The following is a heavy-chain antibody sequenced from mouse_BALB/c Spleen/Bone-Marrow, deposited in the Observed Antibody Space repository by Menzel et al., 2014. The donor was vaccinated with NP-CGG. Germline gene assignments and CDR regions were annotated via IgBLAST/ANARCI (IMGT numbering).Heavy chain of an antibody. D-gene: IGHD1-2*01. J-gene: IGHJ1*01. V-gene: IGHV5-4*02. CDR1: GFTFSDYY. CDR2: ISDGGSYT. CDR3: ARVVTTATLYWYFDV. Sequence: VQLKQSGGGLVKPGVSLKLSCAASGFTFSDYYMYWVRQTPEKRLEWVATISDGGSYTYYPDSVKGRFTISRDNAKNNLYLQMSSLKSEDTAMYYCARVVTTATLYWYFDVWGAGTTVTVSS.